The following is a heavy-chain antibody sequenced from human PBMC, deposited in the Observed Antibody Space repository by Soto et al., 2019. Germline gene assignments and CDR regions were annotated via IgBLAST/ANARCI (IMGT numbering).Heavy chain of an antibody. J-gene: IGHJ4*02. CDR1: GFTFSDPY. V-gene: IGHV3-72*01. Sequence: PGGSLRLSCAASGFTFSDPYMDWVRQAPGKGLEWVARSRNKANSYSTEYAASVKGRFTISRDDSKNSLYLQMNSLKTDDTPVYFCASSWGNYGDFDSGGQEPLVTVSS. CDR3: ASSWGNYGDFDS. CDR2: SRNKANSYST. D-gene: IGHD4-4*01.